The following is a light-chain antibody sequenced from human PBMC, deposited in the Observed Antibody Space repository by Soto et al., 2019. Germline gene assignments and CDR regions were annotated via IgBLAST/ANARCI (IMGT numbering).Light chain of an antibody. Sequence: EIVLTQSPATLSLSPGERATLSCRASQSIGLAIAWYQHKPGQAPRLLIFDASQRATGIPARFRGSGSGTDFTLSISSLEPEDFALYYCHQRQSWPRTFGQGTKVDIK. CDR2: DAS. CDR3: HQRQSWPRT. J-gene: IGKJ1*01. V-gene: IGKV3-11*01. CDR1: QSIGLA.